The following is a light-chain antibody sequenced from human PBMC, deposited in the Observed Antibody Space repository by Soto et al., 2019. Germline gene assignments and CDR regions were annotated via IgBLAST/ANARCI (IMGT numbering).Light chain of an antibody. J-gene: IGLJ1*01. CDR1: SRDVGKYNL. V-gene: IGLV2-23*01. CDR2: EDN. CDR3: SSYVGSKSYV. Sequence: QSVLTQPASVSGSPGQSITISCTGSSRDVGKYNLVSWYQHRPGKAPRLMIYEDNQRPSGISHRFSGSKSANTASLTISGLQSEDEADYYCSSYVGSKSYVFGSGTKLTVL.